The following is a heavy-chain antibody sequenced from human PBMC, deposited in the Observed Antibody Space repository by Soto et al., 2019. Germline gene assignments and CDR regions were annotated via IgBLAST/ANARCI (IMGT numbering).Heavy chain of an antibody. Sequence: PSETLSLTCTVSGGSVSSGSYYWSWIRQPPGKGLEWIGEIYHSGSTNYNPSLKSRVTISMDKSKNQFSLKLNSVTAADTAVYYCASNQDFYDSSGYYYWGQGTLVTVSS. CDR3: ASNQDFYDSSGYYY. CDR2: IYHSGST. D-gene: IGHD3-22*01. CDR1: GGSVSSGSYY. V-gene: IGHV4-61*01. J-gene: IGHJ4*02.